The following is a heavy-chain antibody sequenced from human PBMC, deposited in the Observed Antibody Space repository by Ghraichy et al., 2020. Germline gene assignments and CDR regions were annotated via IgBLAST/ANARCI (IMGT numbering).Heavy chain of an antibody. D-gene: IGHD2-15*01. J-gene: IGHJ6*02. Sequence: SVKVSCKASGGTFSSYAISWVRQAPGQGLEWMGGIIPIFGTANYAQKFQGRVTITADESTSTAYMELSSLRSEDTAVYYCARERDCSGGSCYSPGVPYGMDVWGQGTTVTVSS. CDR3: ARERDCSGGSCYSPGVPYGMDV. CDR2: IIPIFGTA. V-gene: IGHV1-69*13. CDR1: GGTFSSYA.